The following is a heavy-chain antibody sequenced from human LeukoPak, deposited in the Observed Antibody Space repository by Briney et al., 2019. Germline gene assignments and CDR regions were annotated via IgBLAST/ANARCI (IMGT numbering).Heavy chain of an antibody. J-gene: IGHJ4*02. CDR3: ARKRGGARYYYFDY. CDR2: IYYSGST. Sequence: SETLSLTCTVSGGSISSSSYYWGWIRQPPGKGLEWIGSIYYSGSTYYNPSLKSRVTISVDTSKNQFSLKLSSVTAADTAVYYCARKRGGARYYYFDYWGQGTLVTVSS. D-gene: IGHD2-21*01. V-gene: IGHV4-39*07. CDR1: GGSISSSSYY.